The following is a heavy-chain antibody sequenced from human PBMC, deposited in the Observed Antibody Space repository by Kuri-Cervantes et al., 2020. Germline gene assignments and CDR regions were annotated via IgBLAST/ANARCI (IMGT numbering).Heavy chain of an antibody. CDR1: GFTFSSYE. CDR3: ARESSVTTADFDY. Sequence: LSLTCAASGFTFSSYEMNWVRQAPGKGLEWVSYISSSGSTIYYADSVKGRFTISRDNAKNSLYLQMNSLRAEDTAVYYCARESSVTTADFDYWGQGTLVTVSS. V-gene: IGHV3-48*03. J-gene: IGHJ4*02. D-gene: IGHD4-11*01. CDR2: ISSSGSTI.